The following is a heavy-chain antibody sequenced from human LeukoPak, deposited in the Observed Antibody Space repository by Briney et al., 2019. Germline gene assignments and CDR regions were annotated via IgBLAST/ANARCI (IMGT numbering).Heavy chain of an antibody. V-gene: IGHV1-8*03. D-gene: IGHD1-26*01. J-gene: IGHJ3*02. CDR3: AGFMRGSDAFDI. Sequence: GASVKVSCKASGYTFTSYDINWVRQATGQGLEWMGWMNPNSGDTGYAQKFQGRVTITRNTSISTAYMELSSLRSEDTAVYYCAGFMRGSDAFDIWGQGTMVTVSS. CDR1: GYTFTSYD. CDR2: MNPNSGDT.